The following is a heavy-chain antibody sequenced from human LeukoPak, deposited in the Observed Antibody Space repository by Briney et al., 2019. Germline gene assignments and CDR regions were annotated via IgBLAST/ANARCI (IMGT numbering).Heavy chain of an antibody. V-gene: IGHV3-20*04. CDR2: ISWNGDRI. Sequence: GRSLRLSCPASSFNFEDACMSWVSQDPGKGLEWQSGISWNGDRIGCGVCVKGIFTISRDNAKYSLYLQMQSLRAEDTALYYCARDASGGGSYSYYMDVWGKGTTVTVSS. J-gene: IGHJ6*03. CDR3: ARDASGGGSYSYYMDV. CDR1: SFNFEDAC. D-gene: IGHD1-1*01.